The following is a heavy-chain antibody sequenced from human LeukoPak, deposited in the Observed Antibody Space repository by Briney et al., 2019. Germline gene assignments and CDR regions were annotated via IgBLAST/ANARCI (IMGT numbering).Heavy chain of an antibody. CDR1: GFTFSNAW. CDR2: IKSKTDGGAP. D-gene: IGHD3-10*01. J-gene: IGHJ4*02. V-gene: IGHV3-15*01. Sequence: PAGSLRLSCAASGFTFSNAWMSWVRQAPGKGLEWVGRIKSKTDGGAPDYAAPVKGRFTISRDDSNNTLYLQMNSLKTEDTAVYYCTTSPLYYYASGTPYYWGQGTLVTVSS. CDR3: TTSPLYYYASGTPYY.